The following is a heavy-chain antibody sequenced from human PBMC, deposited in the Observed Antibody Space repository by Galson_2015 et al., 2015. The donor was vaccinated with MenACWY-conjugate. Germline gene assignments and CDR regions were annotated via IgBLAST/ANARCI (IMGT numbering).Heavy chain of an antibody. CDR3: ARCLGSYGSYYKGMDV. V-gene: IGHV1-2*04. D-gene: IGHD5-18*01. Sequence: SVKVSCKASGYTFIGYYMHWVRQAPGQGLEWMGWINHSSGDTNYAQKFQGWVSMTKDTSIITAYMELSRLTPDDTAVYYGARCLGSYGSYYKGMDVWGQGTTVTVSS. J-gene: IGHJ6*02. CDR2: INHSSGDT. CDR1: GYTFIGYY.